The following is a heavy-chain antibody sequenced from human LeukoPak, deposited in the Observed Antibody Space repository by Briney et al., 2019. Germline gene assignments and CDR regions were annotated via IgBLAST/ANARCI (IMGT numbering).Heavy chain of an antibody. CDR3: ARYCGSTSCFLGAFDM. V-gene: IGHV4-39*01. CDR1: GGSISSSSYY. D-gene: IGHD2-2*01. J-gene: IGHJ3*02. CDR2: IYYSGST. Sequence: KSSETLSLTCTVSGGSISSSSYYWGWIRQPPGKGLEWIGSIYYSGSTYYNPSLKSRVTISVDTSKDQFSLKLSSVTAADAAVYYCARYCGSTSCFLGAFDMWGQGTVVTVSS.